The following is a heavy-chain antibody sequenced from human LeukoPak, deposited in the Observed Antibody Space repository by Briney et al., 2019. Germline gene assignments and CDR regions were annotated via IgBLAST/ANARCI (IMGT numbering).Heavy chain of an antibody. CDR2: ISGSGGST. D-gene: IGHD3-22*01. CDR1: GFTFSSYA. J-gene: IGHJ4*02. CDR3: AKNDGYYPAQYDY. V-gene: IGHV3-23*01. Sequence: GGSLRLSYAASGFTFSSYAMSWVRQAPGKGLEWVSAISGSGGSTYYADSVKGRFTISRDNSKNTLYLQMNSLRAEDTAVYYCAKNDGYYPAQYDYWGQGTLVTVSS.